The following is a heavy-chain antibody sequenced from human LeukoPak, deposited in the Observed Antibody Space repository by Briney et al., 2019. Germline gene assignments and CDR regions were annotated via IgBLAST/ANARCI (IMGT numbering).Heavy chain of an antibody. J-gene: IGHJ4*02. CDR3: ARDLARYSRDSSGYDY. V-gene: IGHV4-38-2*02. CDR1: GYSTSSGYY. CDR2: IYHSGST. D-gene: IGHD3-22*01. Sequence: SETLSLTCAVSGYSTSSGYYWGWIRQPPGKGLEWIGSIYHSGSTYYNPSLKSRVTISVDTSKNQFSLILSSVTAADTAVYYCARDLARYSRDSSGYDYWGQGTLVTVSS.